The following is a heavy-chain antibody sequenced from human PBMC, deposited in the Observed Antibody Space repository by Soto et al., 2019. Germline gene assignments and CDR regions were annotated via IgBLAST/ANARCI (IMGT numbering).Heavy chain of an antibody. CDR2: IYFIGAT. D-gene: IGHD2-21*02. V-gene: IGHV4-31*03. Sequence: QVQLQESGPGLVKPSQTLSLTCNVSGGSISSGTSYWAWIRQHPGEGLEWIGHIYFIGATYSNPSLRSRLSMSVDTSKNQFSLKLTSVTAADTATYYCATIPRRGYSYGIDYWGPGTLVTVSS. J-gene: IGHJ4*02. CDR1: GGSISSGTSY. CDR3: ATIPRRGYSYGIDY.